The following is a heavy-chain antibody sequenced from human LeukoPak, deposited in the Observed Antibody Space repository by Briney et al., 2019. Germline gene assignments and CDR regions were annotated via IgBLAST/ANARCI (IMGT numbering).Heavy chain of an antibody. CDR3: AKDSHWILFDD. J-gene: IGHJ4*02. D-gene: IGHD2-2*03. CDR2: ISYDGSNK. V-gene: IGHV3-30*04. Sequence: PGGSLTPSCAASLFTFRSYAMHWLRQAPGKGREGVAVISYDGSNKYYADSVKGRFTISRDNSKNTLYLQMNSLRDEDTAVYYCAKDSHWILFDDWGQGTLVTVSS. CDR1: LFTFRSYA.